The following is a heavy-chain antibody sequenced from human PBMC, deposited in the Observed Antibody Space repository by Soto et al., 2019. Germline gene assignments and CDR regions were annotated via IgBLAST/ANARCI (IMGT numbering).Heavy chain of an antibody. V-gene: IGHV4-59*01. D-gene: IGHD2-2*01. CDR1: GGSISSYY. Sequence: SETLSLTCTVSGGSISSYYWSWIRQPPGKGLEWIGYIYYSGSTNYNPSLKSRVTISVDTSKNKFSLKLSSVTAADTAVYYWARYRGYCSSTSCRNWFDPWGQGTLVTVSS. CDR2: IYYSGST. J-gene: IGHJ5*02. CDR3: ARYRGYCSSTSCRNWFDP.